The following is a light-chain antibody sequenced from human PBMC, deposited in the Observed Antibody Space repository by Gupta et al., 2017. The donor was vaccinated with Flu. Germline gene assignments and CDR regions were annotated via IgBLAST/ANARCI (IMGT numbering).Light chain of an antibody. Sequence: QSALPQPASVSGSPGQSITISCTGTSSDVGGYTYVSWYQQHPGKAPKLIIYEVTYRPSGVSNRFSGSKSGNTASLTISGLQAEDEADYYCSSYTSISTPYVFGTGTKVTVL. V-gene: IGLV2-14*01. CDR1: SSDVGGYTY. CDR2: EVT. CDR3: SSYTSISTPYV. J-gene: IGLJ1*01.